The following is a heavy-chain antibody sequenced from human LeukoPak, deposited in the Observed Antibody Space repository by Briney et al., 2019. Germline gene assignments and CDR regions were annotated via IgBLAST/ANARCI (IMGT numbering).Heavy chain of an antibody. Sequence: QSGGSLRLSCAASGFTFSSYAMSWVRQAPGKVLEWDSAISGSGGSTYYADSVKGRFTSSRDNSKNTLYLQMNSLRAEETAVYYCAKDSGVSIFGVVTIDYWGQGTLVTVSS. V-gene: IGHV3-23*01. CDR3: AKDSGVSIFGVVTIDY. CDR2: ISGSGGST. D-gene: IGHD3-3*01. J-gene: IGHJ4*02. CDR1: GFTFSSYA.